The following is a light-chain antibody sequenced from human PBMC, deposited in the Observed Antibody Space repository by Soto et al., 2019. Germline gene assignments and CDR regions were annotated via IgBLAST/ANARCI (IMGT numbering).Light chain of an antibody. J-gene: IGKJ4*01. V-gene: IGKV3-20*01. CDR1: QSVSSSY. CDR3: QQYGTSPLTLGGGSWFT. Sequence: EIVLTQSPGTLSLSPGERATLSCRASQSVSSSYLAWYQQKPGQGPRLLIYGASSRATGIPDRFSGSGSGTDFTLSISRLHPEDVAVYYCQQYGTSPLTLGGGSWFTFGGGTKV. CDR2: GAS.